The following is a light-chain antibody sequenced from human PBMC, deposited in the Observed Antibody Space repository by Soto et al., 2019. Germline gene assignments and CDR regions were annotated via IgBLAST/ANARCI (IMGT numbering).Light chain of an antibody. CDR2: DAS. Sequence: EIVLTQSPATLSLSPGERGTLSCRASQSVSTYLAWYQQKPGQAPRLLIYDASNRATGIPARFSGSGSGTDFTLTISYIEPEDFAFYYCQQHSHWVTFDGGTKVEI. V-gene: IGKV3-11*01. CDR1: QSVSTY. CDR3: QQHSHWVT. J-gene: IGKJ4*01.